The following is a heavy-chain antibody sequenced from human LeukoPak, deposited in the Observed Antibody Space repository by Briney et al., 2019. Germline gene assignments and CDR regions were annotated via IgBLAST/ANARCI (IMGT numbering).Heavy chain of an antibody. CDR2: ISYSGTT. CDR3: ARGLSVGRGVNKLYYFDY. Sequence: SETLSLTCTVSGVSISSSNYFSGWVRQPPGKGMEWIGTISYSGTTHDNPSRNSRVTISVGPSKKPFAPRLSSVTPADTAAYSCARGLSVGRGVNKLYYFDYWGQGPLVTVSS. CDR1: GVSISSSNYF. D-gene: IGHD3-10*01. J-gene: IGHJ4*02. V-gene: IGHV4-39*06.